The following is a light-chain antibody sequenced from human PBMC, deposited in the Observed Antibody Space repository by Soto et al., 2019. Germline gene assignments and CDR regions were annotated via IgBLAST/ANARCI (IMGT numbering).Light chain of an antibody. J-gene: IGKJ1*01. V-gene: IGKV1-5*01. CDR1: QSISVW. Sequence: EIQLTRFPATLSASVGDIVTITCPASQSISVWVASYQKRPAKDPKLLIYDASSLKSGVASGFSGRGSGIEFILTESSLQPDDFATYDCQQYESDSPWTFGQGTKVDI. CDR3: QQYESDSPWT. CDR2: DAS.